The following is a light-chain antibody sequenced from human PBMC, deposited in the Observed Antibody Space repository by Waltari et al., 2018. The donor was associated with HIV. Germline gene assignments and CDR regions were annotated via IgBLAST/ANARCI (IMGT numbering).Light chain of an antibody. V-gene: IGKV3-20*01. Sequence: EIVLTQSPGTLSLSPGERATLSCRASQSVSNTYLARYQQKPGQSPRLLIYGASSRATGIPDRFTGSAFGTDFTLTISRLEPEDLAVYYCQQYGSSLFTCGPGTKVDIK. CDR3: QQYGSSLFT. J-gene: IGKJ3*01. CDR2: GAS. CDR1: QSVSNTY.